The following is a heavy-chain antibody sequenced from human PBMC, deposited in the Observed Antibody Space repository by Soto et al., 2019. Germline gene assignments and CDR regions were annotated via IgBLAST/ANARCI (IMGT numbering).Heavy chain of an antibody. CDR3: ASLFTSTYSPRPLDF. D-gene: IGHD2-15*01. V-gene: IGHV3-74*01. J-gene: IGHJ4*02. CDR2: GKSDGTTA. CDR1: GFAFTSCW. Sequence: GGSLRLSCEVSGFAFTSCWMHWVRQAPGKWLVWVAGGKSDGTTATYADSVRGRFTIYRDNAKNTLYLQMNSLRAEETAVSYCASLFTSTYSPRPLDFRGQEXQVTVYS.